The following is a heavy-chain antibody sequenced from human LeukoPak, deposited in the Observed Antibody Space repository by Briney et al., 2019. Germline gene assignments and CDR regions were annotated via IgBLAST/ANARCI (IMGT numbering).Heavy chain of an antibody. CDR3: ARDVLTYGSYFDY. V-gene: IGHV4-34*01. Sequence: GSLRLSCAASGFTFSSYGMNWVRQAPGKGLEWIGEINHSGSTNYNPSLKSRVTISVDTSKNQFSLKLSSVTAADTAVYYCARDVLTYGSYFDYWGQGTLVTVSS. J-gene: IGHJ4*02. CDR1: GFTFSSYG. CDR2: INHSGST. D-gene: IGHD3-10*01.